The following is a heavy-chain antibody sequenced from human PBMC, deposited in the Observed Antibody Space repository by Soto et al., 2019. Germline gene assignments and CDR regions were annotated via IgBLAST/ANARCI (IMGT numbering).Heavy chain of an antibody. CDR1: GGSISSSSYY. V-gene: IGHV4-39*01. Sequence: SETLAHTCTVSGGSISSSSYYWGWIRQPPGKGLEWIGSIYYSGSTYYNPSLKSRVTISVDTSKNQFSLKLSSVTAADTAVYYCAITTDFWSGYYIGYWGQGTLVTVSS. CDR2: IYYSGST. D-gene: IGHD3-3*01. CDR3: AITTDFWSGYYIGY. J-gene: IGHJ4*02.